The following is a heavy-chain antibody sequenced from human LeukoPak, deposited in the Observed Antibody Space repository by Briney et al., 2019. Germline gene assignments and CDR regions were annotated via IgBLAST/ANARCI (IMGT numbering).Heavy chain of an antibody. CDR2: LSGSGAGT. V-gene: IGHV3-23*01. D-gene: IGHD3-22*01. J-gene: IGHJ1*01. CDR1: GITLTDYA. Sequence: GGSLRLSCAASGITLTDYAMSWVRQAPGKGLEWVSALSGSGAGTYYADSVKGRFTISRDDTKDTLYLQMNSLRAEDTAVYYCATYSSLNAREFQYWGQGTLVTVSS. CDR3: ATYSSLNAREFQY.